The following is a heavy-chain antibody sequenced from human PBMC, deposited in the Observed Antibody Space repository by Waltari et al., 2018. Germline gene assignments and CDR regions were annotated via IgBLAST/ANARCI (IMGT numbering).Heavy chain of an antibody. D-gene: IGHD2-21*01. J-gene: IGHJ4*02. CDR1: GLYLRCTF. CDR3: ARDPSDYWGQFFY. V-gene: IGHV3-66*02. Sequence: EVQLVESGGGLVQPGGCLRLSCAACGLYLRCTFMSWVRQAPGKGLEWVSLVYSGGEIHYADSVQGRFTLSRDNSRNKMYLQMNSLRPEDTAVYYCARDPSDYWGQFFYWGQGTLVNVSS. CDR2: VYSGGEI.